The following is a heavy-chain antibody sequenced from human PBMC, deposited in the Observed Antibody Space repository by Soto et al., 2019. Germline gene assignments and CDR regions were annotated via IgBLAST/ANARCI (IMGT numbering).Heavy chain of an antibody. CDR2: ISGSGSII. Sequence: GSLRLSCASSGVSFIDYSMNWARQAPGKGLEWISYISGSGSIIKYVDSVKGRFTISRDNAKNSLSLEMSGLRDEDTALYYGASDCHDGPGCDYWGRGTQVPVT. J-gene: IGHJ4*02. CDR1: GVSFIDYS. V-gene: IGHV3-48*02. D-gene: IGHD1-1*01. CDR3: ASDCHDGPGCDY.